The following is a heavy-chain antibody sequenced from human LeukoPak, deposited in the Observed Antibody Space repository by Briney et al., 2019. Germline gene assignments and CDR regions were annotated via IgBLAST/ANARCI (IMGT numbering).Heavy chain of an antibody. V-gene: IGHV4-30-4*01. CDR1: GGSISSGDYY. CDR2: IYYSGST. J-gene: IGHJ6*02. D-gene: IGHD2-15*01. CDR3: ARYCSGGSCYPYYYYAMDV. Sequence: SETLSLTCTVSGGSISSGDYYWSWIRQPPGKGPEWIGYIYYSGSTYYSPSLKSRVTISVDTSKNHFSLRLSSVTAADTAVYFCARYCSGGSCYPYYYYAMDVWGQGTTVTVSS.